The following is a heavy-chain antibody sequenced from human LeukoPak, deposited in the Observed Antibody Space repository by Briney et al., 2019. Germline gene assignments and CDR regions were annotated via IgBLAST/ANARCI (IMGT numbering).Heavy chain of an antibody. CDR2: INPNSGGT. Sequence: ASVKVSCKASGYTFTSYYMHWVRQAPGQGLEWMGWINPNSGGTNYAQKFQGRVTMTRDTSISTAYMELSRLRSDDTAVYYCARDADTAMVTDDYWGQGTLVTVSS. V-gene: IGHV1-2*02. CDR1: GYTFTSYY. D-gene: IGHD5-18*01. CDR3: ARDADTAMVTDDY. J-gene: IGHJ4*02.